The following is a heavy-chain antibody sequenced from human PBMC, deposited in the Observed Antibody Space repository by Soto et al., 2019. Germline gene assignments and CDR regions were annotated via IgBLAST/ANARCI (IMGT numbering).Heavy chain of an antibody. D-gene: IGHD2-15*01. Sequence: PGRSLRFPCSVARFTLSSYSMHWVRQSPGKVLAWVSSIGTRGDVYYSNSVKGRLISSRHNARSPLSLQMTSLRAEDTSVDSCAREGAARPLAYGLDVCGRGTRVAVCS. V-gene: IGHV3-21*01. CDR1: RFTLSSYS. J-gene: IGHJ6*02. CDR2: IGTRGDV. CDR3: AREGAARPLAYGLDV.